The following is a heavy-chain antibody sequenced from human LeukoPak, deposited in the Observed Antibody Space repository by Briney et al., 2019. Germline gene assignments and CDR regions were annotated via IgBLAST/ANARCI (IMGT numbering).Heavy chain of an antibody. CDR1: GFTFSSYD. V-gene: IGHV3-64*01. D-gene: IGHD5-12*01. CDR2: ISSNGGST. J-gene: IGHJ6*02. Sequence: GGSLRLSCAASGFTFSSYDMHWVRQAPGKGLEYVSAISSNGGSTYYANSVKGRFTISRDNSKNTLYLQMGSLRAEDMAVYYCASSVPNVYYSGYDSYYYYYGMDVWGQGTTVTVSS. CDR3: ASSVPNVYYSGYDSYYYYYGMDV.